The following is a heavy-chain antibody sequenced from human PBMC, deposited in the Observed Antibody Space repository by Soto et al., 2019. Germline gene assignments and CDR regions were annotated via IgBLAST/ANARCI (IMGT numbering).Heavy chain of an antibody. CDR2: IYYSGST. CDR3: ARRRYHFWSALSCWFDP. Sequence: QVQLQESGPGLVKPSQTLSLTCTVSDGSISSGGYYWSWVRQHPGKGLEWIGYIYYSGSTYYNPSLKSRVTISVDPSKNQFSLKLSSVTAADTAVYYCARRRYHFWSALSCWFDPWGQGTLVTVSS. V-gene: IGHV4-31*03. D-gene: IGHD3-3*01. CDR1: DGSISSGGYY. J-gene: IGHJ5*02.